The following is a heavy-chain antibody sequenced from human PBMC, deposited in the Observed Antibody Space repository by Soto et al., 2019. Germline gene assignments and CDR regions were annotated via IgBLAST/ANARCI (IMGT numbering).Heavy chain of an antibody. CDR2: ISSSSSYI. V-gene: IGHV3-21*01. D-gene: IGHD3-10*01. J-gene: IGHJ6*02. Sequence: GWALRLSCASSVFTFISYSMKWVRQAPGKGLEWVSSISSSSSYIYYADSVKGRFTISRDNAKNSLYLQMNSLRAEDTAVYYCARSDYYGSGMDMDVWGQGTTVTV. CDR3: ARSDYYGSGMDMDV. CDR1: VFTFISYS.